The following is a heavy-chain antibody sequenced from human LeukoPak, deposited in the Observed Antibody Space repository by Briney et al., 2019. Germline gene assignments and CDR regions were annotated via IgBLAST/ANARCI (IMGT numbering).Heavy chain of an antibody. D-gene: IGHD3/OR15-3a*01. J-gene: IGHJ3*02. V-gene: IGHV3-23*01. CDR3: AKGGLVHPLHI. CDR2: INGNGGST. Sequence: SGGSLRVSCAASGFTFSNYAMSWVRQAPGKGLEWVSGINGNGGSTYNADSVKGRFTISRDNSKNTLYLQMNSLRAEDTAVYYCAKGGLVHPLHIWGQGTMVTVSS. CDR1: GFTFSNYA.